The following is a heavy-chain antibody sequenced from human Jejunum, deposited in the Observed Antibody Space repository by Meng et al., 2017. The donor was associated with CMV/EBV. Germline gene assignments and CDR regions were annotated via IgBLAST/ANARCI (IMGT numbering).Heavy chain of an antibody. CDR1: GFTVKSYY. V-gene: IGHV3-53*01. CDR2: SYSGGTT. CDR3: ARARGYTTSGSFDC. J-gene: IGHJ4*02. D-gene: IGHD5-12*01. Sequence: VVESGGDLSQPVGCLVLSWQGSGFTVKSYYMIGVRQEPANGLEWVSISYSGGTTYYADSVKGRFTISRDISKNTLYLQMTSLRADDTAVYYCARARGYTTSGSFDCWGQGTLVTVSS.